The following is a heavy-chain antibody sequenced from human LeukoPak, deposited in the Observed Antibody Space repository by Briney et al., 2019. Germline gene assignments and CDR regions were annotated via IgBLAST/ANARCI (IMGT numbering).Heavy chain of an antibody. CDR2: ISWNSCSI. V-gene: IGHV3-9*01. D-gene: IGHD3-10*01. J-gene: IGHJ4*02. CDR1: GFTFYDYA. Sequence: GGSLRLSCAASGFTFYDYAMHWVRHAPGEGREGVSGISWNSCSIGYAYSVKGRFTLSRDHAKNSLYLQMDSLRAEDTALYYCAKARLCFGVQRGFDYWGEGTLVTVSS. CDR3: AKARLCFGVQRGFDY.